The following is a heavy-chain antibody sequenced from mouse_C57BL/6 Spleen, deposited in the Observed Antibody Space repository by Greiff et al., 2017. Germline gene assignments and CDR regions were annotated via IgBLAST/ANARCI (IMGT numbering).Heavy chain of an antibody. CDR2: IRLKSDNYAT. Sequence: EVHLVESGGGLVQPGGSMKLSCVASGFTFSNYWMNWVRQSPEKGLEWVAQIRLKSDNYATHYAESVKGRFTISRDDSKSSVYLQMNNLRAEDTGIYYCTGLRRAWYFDVWGTGTTVTVSS. CDR1: GFTFSNYW. D-gene: IGHD1-2*01. V-gene: IGHV6-3*01. CDR3: TGLRRAWYFDV. J-gene: IGHJ1*03.